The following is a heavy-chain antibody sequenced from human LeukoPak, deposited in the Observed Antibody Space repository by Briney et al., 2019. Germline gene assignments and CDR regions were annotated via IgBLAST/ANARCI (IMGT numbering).Heavy chain of an antibody. Sequence: SETLSLTCTVSGGSISSSSYYWGWIRQPPGKGLERIGSIYYSGSTYYNPSLKSRLTISRDTPKNQFSLKLSSVTAADTAVYYCARASLGHSGSSKGPYYYYYGMDVWGQGTLVTVSS. CDR1: GGSISSSSYY. D-gene: IGHD1-26*01. CDR2: IYYSGST. V-gene: IGHV4-39*07. J-gene: IGHJ6*02. CDR3: ARASLGHSGSSKGPYYYYYGMDV.